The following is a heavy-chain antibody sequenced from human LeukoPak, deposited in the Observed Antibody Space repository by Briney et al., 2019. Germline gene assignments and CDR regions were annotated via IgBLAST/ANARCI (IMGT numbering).Heavy chain of an antibody. CDR2: INHSGST. V-gene: IGHV4-34*01. D-gene: IGHD2-2*01. Sequence: SETLSLTCAVYGGSFRGYYWSWIRQPPGKALEWIGEINHSGSTNHNPSLKSRVTISIDTSKNQSSLKLRSVTAADTAVYYCARPIDCSATTCSSPFGYWGQGSLVTVSA. J-gene: IGHJ4*02. CDR1: GGSFRGYY. CDR3: ARPIDCSATTCSSPFGY.